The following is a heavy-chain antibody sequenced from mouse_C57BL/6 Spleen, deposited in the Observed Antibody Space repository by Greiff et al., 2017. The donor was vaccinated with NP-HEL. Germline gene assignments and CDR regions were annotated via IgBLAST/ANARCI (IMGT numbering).Heavy chain of an antibody. D-gene: IGHD1-1*01. CDR1: GYTFTSYW. V-gene: IGHV1-55*01. CDR3: ARIGYGSSYWFAY. CDR2: IYPGSGST. Sequence: VQLKQSGAELVKPGASVKMSCKASGYTFTSYWITWVKQRPGQGLEWIGDIYPGSGSTNYNEKFKSKATLTVDTSSSTAYMQLSSLTSEDSAVYYCARIGYGSSYWFAYWGQGTLVTVSA. J-gene: IGHJ3*01.